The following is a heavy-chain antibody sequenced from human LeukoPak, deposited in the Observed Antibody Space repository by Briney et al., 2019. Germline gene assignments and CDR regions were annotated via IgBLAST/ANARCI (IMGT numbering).Heavy chain of an antibody. V-gene: IGHV4-39*01. CDR1: GGSVSSSSYY. CDR2: VYFSGTT. D-gene: IGHD2-2*01. Sequence: SETLSLTCTVSGGSVSSSSYYWGWIRQPLGKGLEWIGNVYFSGTTYYNPSLKSRVTISVDTSKNQFSLKLNSVTAADTAVYYCARHEVGYCSSPSCYGGNWLDPWGQGTLVTVSS. CDR3: ARHEVGYCSSPSCYGGNWLDP. J-gene: IGHJ5*02.